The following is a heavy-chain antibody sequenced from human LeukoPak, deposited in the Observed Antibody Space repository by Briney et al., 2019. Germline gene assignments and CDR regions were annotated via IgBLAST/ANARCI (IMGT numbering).Heavy chain of an antibody. J-gene: IGHJ4*02. CDR1: GYTFTSYG. D-gene: IGHD3-10*01. CDR3: ARLSRYYGSGSYGY. CDR2: ISAYNGNT. V-gene: IGHV1-18*01. Sequence: ASVKVSCKASGYTFTSYGISWVRQAPGQGLEWMGWISAYNGNTNYAQKFQGRVTMTRDTSISTAYMELSRLRSDDTAVYYCARLSRYYGSGSYGYWGQGTLVTVSS.